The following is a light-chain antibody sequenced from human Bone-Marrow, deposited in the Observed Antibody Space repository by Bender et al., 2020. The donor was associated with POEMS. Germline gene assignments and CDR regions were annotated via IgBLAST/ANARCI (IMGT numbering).Light chain of an antibody. V-gene: IGLV1-40*01. CDR1: SSNTGSGYD. Sequence: QSVLTQPPSVSGAPGQRVTISCTGSSSNTGSGYDINWYQHLPGTAPKLLIYGYNNRPSGVPDRFSGSKSGTSASLAITGLQAEDEADYYCQAWQTNSAYVFGSGTTVTVL. CDR2: GYN. J-gene: IGLJ1*01. CDR3: QAWQTNSAYV.